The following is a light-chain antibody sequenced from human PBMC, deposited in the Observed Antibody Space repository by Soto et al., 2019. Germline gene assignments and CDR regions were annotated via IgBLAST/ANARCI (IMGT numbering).Light chain of an antibody. J-gene: IGLJ2*01. V-gene: IGLV2-14*03. CDR1: RSDIGTYDL. CDR2: DVT. CDR3: TSYTTSSTVV. Sequence: QSVLTQPASVSGSLGQSITSSCTGTRSDIGTYDLVSWYQQHPGKAPQLMIYDVTNRPSGVSNRFSGSKSGNTASLTISGLQAEDEADYYCTSYTTSSTVVIGGGTKVTVL.